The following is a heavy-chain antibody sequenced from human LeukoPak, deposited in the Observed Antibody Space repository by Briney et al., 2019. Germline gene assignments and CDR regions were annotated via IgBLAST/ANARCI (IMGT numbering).Heavy chain of an antibody. CDR3: ARGWTGDPAPYFFDY. V-gene: IGHV3-20*04. D-gene: IGHD3/OR15-3a*01. CDR1: GFTFKDYG. CDR2: INQTGGKT. J-gene: IGHJ4*02. Sequence: GGSLRLSCAASGFTFKDYGVNWVRQAPGKGLKWVSSINQTGGKTDYADSVKGRFTISRDNARNSLFLQMNSLRADDTAFYYCARGWTGDPAPYFFDYWGQGTLVTVSS.